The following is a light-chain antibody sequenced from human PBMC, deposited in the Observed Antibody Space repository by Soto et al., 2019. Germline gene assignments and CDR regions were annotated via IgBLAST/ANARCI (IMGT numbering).Light chain of an antibody. V-gene: IGKV3-20*01. J-gene: IGKJ2*01. CDR3: QQYGAARGYT. CDR1: QSFSSNH. CDR2: GAS. Sequence: IVLTQSPGTLSLSPGERATLSCRASQSFSSNHLAWYQHKPGQAPRLVISGASIRATGIPDRFSASGSGTDFTLTISRLEPEDFAVYYCQQYGAARGYTFGQGTKLEIK.